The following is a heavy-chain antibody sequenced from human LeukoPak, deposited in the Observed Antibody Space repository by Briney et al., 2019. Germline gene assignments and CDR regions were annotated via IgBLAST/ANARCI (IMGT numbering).Heavy chain of an antibody. J-gene: IGHJ4*02. CDR3: AADSSGYCRYFDY. CDR1: GFTFSSYG. Sequence: PGGSLRLSWAASGFTFSSYGMDGVRQAPGKGLEWVAVIWCDGSNKYYADSVKGRFTISRDNSKNTLYLQMNSLRAEDTAVYYCAADSSGYCRYFDYWGQGTLVTVSS. D-gene: IGHD3-22*01. V-gene: IGHV3-33*01. CDR2: IWCDGSNK.